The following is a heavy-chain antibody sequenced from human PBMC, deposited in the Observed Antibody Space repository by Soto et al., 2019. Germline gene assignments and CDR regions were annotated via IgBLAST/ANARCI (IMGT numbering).Heavy chain of an antibody. CDR1: GGSISSYY. CDR2: IFYSGST. D-gene: IGHD6-6*01. J-gene: IGHJ5*02. V-gene: IGHV4-59*08. Sequence: SETLSLTCTVSGGSISSYYWTWTRQPPGKGLEWIGYIFYSGSTNYNPSLKSRVTISVDTSKNQFSLKMSSVTAADTAVFYCARHYSAYSSSDWFDPWGQGTLVTVSS. CDR3: ARHYSAYSSSDWFDP.